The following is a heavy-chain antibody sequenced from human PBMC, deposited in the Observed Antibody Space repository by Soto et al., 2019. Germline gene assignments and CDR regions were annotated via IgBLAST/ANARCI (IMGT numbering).Heavy chain of an antibody. CDR3: AKGQKDPFTANEY. D-gene: IGHD5-18*01. Sequence: EVQLLESGGGLEQPGGSLRLSCATSGFTFSNYAISWVRQAPGKGLEWVSTISGSGGSKYYADSVKGRCTISRDNSKNTLYLQLNSLRAEDTAVYYCAKGQKDPFTANEYGGQGTVVTVSS. CDR1: GFTFSNYA. J-gene: IGHJ4*02. CDR2: ISGSGGSK. V-gene: IGHV3-23*01.